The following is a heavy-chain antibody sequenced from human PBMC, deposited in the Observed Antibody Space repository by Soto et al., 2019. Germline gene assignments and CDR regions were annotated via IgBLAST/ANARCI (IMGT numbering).Heavy chain of an antibody. CDR3: AREPPLVGATNLDY. Sequence: GGSLRLSCAASGLAFSNYAMHWVRQAPGKGLEWVAVISYDGSNKYYADSVKGRFTISRDNSKNTLYLQMNSLSAEDTAVYYCAREPPLVGATNLDYWGQGTLVTVSS. CDR1: GLAFSNYA. V-gene: IGHV3-30*04. D-gene: IGHD1-26*01. J-gene: IGHJ4*02. CDR2: ISYDGSNK.